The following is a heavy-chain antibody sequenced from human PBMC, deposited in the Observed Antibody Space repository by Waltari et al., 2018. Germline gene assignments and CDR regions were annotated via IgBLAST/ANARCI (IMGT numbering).Heavy chain of an antibody. J-gene: IGHJ6*02. Sequence: EVQLVESGGGLVQPGGSLRLSCAASGFTFSSYWMHWVRQVPGKGLEWVSRIHTDGSRTYYADSVKGRVTVSRDNAKNTLYLQMSSLSAEDTAVYFCARDIARMVGTGWGDGMDVWGQGTTVTVSS. D-gene: IGHD2-8*02. CDR3: ARDIARMVGTGWGDGMDV. V-gene: IGHV3-74*01. CDR1: GFTFSSYW. CDR2: IHTDGSRT.